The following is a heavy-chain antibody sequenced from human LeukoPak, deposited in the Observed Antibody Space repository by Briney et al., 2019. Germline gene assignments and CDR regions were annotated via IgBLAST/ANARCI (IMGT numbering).Heavy chain of an antibody. CDR1: GGSFSGYY. CDR3: ARRPYDSSGYRRGGFDY. Sequence: PSETLSLTCAVHGGSFSGYYWSWIRRPPGKGLEWIGEINHSGSTNYNPSLKSRVTISVDTSKNQFSLKLSSVTAADTAVYYCARRPYDSSGYRRGGFDYWGQGTLVTVSS. J-gene: IGHJ4*02. CDR2: INHSGST. D-gene: IGHD3-22*01. V-gene: IGHV4-34*01.